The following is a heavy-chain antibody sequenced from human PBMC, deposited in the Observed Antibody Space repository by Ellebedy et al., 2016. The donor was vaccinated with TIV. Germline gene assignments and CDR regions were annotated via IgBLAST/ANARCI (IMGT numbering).Heavy chain of an antibody. CDR2: IRDKPNSYTT. Sequence: PGGSLRLSCAASGFTFSNHYMDWVRQAPGKGLEWIARIRDKPNSYTTDFAASVEGRFAISRDDSQRSLFLQMNSLKTEDTAVYFCVRARGASDFWGQGTMVTVSS. V-gene: IGHV3-72*01. CDR1: GFTFSNHY. J-gene: IGHJ3*01. CDR3: VRARGASDF.